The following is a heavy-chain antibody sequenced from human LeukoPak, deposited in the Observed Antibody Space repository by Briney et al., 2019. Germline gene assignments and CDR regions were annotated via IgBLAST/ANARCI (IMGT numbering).Heavy chain of an antibody. CDR3: ESGTPQLWSSF. CDR2: TYYSGTT. D-gene: IGHD5-18*01. CDR1: GFTFSSYE. Sequence: LRLSCAASGFTFSSYEMNWVRQPPGKGLEGVASTYYSGTTYYNPSLKSRVTLSLDTSRNQFSLKLSSVTAADTAVYYCESGTPQLWSSFWGQGTLVTVSS. J-gene: IGHJ4*02. V-gene: IGHV4-39*07.